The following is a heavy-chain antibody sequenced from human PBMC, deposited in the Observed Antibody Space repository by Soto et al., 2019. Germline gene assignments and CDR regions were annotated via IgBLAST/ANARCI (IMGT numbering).Heavy chain of an antibody. V-gene: IGHV3-21*01. D-gene: IGHD6-13*01. J-gene: IGHJ4*02. Sequence: GGSLRLSCAASGFTFSSYSMNWVRQAPGKGLEWVSSISSSSSYIYYADSVKGRFTISRDNAKNSLYLQMNSLRAEDTAVYYCARGSAAAGTDHWGQGTLVTVSS. CDR1: GFTFSSYS. CDR2: ISSSSSYI. CDR3: ARGSAAAGTDH.